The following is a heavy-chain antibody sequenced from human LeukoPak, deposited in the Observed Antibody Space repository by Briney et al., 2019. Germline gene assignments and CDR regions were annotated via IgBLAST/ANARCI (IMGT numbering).Heavy chain of an antibody. CDR2: ISSNGGST. J-gene: IGHJ4*02. CDR3: VKDLGQQWLVSYFDY. Sequence: PGGSLRLSCSASGFTFSSYAMHWVRQAPGKGLEYVSAISSNGGSTYYADSVKGRFTISRDNSKNTLYLQMSSLRAEDMAVYYCVKDLGQQWLVSYFDYWGQGTLVTVSS. CDR1: GFTFSSYA. V-gene: IGHV3-64D*06. D-gene: IGHD6-19*01.